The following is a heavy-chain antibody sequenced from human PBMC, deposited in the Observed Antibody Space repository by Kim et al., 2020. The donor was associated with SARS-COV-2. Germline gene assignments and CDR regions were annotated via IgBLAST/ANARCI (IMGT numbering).Heavy chain of an antibody. V-gene: IGHV5-51*01. J-gene: IGHJ6*02. CDR3: ARHEVYDYGMDV. Sequence: RYRPSVQDQVTISADKAISTAYLQWSSLKTSDTAMYYCARHEVYDYGMDVWGQGTTVTVSS.